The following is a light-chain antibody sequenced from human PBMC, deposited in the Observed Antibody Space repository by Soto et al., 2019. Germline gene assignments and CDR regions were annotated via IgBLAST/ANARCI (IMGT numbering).Light chain of an antibody. J-gene: IGKJ2*01. CDR1: QSVSSK. CDR3: QQYNNXPHT. Sequence: EIVMPQSPATLSVSPGERATLSCRASQSVSSKLACIQQQPGQARSRLIYGVSTRAPGVPVRFSGSGSGTEFTLTINSLQSEDFAVYYFQQYNNXPHTFGQWTKV. V-gene: IGKV3-15*01. CDR2: GVS.